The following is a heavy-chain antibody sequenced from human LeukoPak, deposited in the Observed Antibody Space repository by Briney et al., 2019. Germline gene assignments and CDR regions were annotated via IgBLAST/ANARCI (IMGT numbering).Heavy chain of an antibody. CDR1: GYTFTSYY. J-gene: IGHJ6*03. CDR2: INPSGGST. CDR3: ARGMAGQLYYYYYYYMDV. D-gene: IGHD6-19*01. Sequence: ASVKVSCKASGYTFTSYYMHWVRQAPGQGLEWMGIINPSGGSTSYAQKFQGRVTMTRDMSTSTVYMELSSLRSEDTAVYYCARGMAGQLYYYYYYYMDVWGKGTTVTVSS. V-gene: IGHV1-46*01.